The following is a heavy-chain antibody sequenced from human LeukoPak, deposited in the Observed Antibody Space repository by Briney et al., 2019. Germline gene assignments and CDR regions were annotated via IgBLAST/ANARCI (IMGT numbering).Heavy chain of an antibody. CDR2: INHSGST. Sequence: PSETLSLTCAVYGGSFSGYYWSWIRQPPGKGLEWIGEINHSGSTNYNPSLTSRVTISVDPSKNQFSLKLSSVTAADTAVYYCARADDFWSGYYRNYYYYYMDVWGKGTTVTVSS. CDR3: ARADDFWSGYYRNYYYYYMDV. D-gene: IGHD3-3*01. J-gene: IGHJ6*03. CDR1: GGSFSGYY. V-gene: IGHV4-34*01.